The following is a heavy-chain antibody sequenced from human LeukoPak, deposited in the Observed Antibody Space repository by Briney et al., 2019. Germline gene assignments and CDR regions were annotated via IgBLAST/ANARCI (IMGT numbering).Heavy chain of an antibody. J-gene: IGHJ3*02. V-gene: IGHV4-4*07. CDR3: ARSMVQGVIIVDAFDI. CDR2: IYTSGST. D-gene: IGHD3-10*01. Sequence: SETLSLTCTVSGGSISSYCWSWIRQPAGKGLEWIGRIYTSGSTNYNPSLKSRVTMSVDTSKNQFSLKLSSVTAADTAVYYCARSMVQGVIIVDAFDIWGQGTMVTVSS. CDR1: GGSISSYC.